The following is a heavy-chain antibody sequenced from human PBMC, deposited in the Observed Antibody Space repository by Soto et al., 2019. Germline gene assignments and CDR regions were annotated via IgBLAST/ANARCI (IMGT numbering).Heavy chain of an antibody. CDR1: GYTFTRYT. D-gene: IGHD2-15*01. V-gene: IGHV1-3*01. J-gene: IGHJ5*02. CDR3: ARGIATGQLDP. Sequence: ASVKVSCKASGYTFTRYTMNWVRQAPGQRLEWMGWINPDNGNTKSSQKFQDRVIITRDTSASTAYMDLSSLRSEDTAVYYCARGIATGQLDPWGQGTLVTAPQ. CDR2: INPDNGNT.